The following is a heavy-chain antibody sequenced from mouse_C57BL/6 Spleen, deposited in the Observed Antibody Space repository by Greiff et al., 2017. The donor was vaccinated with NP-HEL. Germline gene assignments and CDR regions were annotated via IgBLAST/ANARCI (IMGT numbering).Heavy chain of an antibody. CDR1: GFTFTDYY. Sequence: EVQGVESGGGLVQPGGSLSLSCAASGFTFTDYYMSWVRQPPGKALEWLGFIRNKANGYTTEYSASVKGRFTISRDNSQSILYLQMNALRAEDSATYYCARYTTVVANFDYWGQGTTLTVSS. CDR2: IRNKANGYTT. J-gene: IGHJ2*01. V-gene: IGHV7-3*01. CDR3: ARYTTVVANFDY. D-gene: IGHD1-1*01.